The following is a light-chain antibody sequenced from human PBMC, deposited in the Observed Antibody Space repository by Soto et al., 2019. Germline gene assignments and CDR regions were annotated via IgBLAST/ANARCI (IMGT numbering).Light chain of an antibody. CDR1: SSDVGSYNL. CDR2: EGS. V-gene: IGLV2-23*01. J-gene: IGLJ1*01. CDR3: CSYAGSGTYV. Sequence: QSALTQPASVSGSPGQSITISCTGTSSDVGSYNLVSWYQQHPGKAPKLMIYEGSKRPSGVSYRFSGSKSGNTASLTFSGLQAEDEADYYCCSYAGSGTYVFGTGTKVTVL.